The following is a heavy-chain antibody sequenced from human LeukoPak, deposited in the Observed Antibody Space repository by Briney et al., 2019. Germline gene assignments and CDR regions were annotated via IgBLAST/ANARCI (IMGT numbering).Heavy chain of an antibody. Sequence: SETLSLTCTVSGGSISSYYWSWIRQPPGKGLEWIGYIYYSGSTNYNPSLKSRVTISVDTSKNQFSLKLSSVTAADTAVYYCARLIPTRYYGSGSYNPWGSNYYYYMDVWGKGTTVTISS. CDR2: IYYSGST. J-gene: IGHJ6*03. CDR1: GGSISSYY. CDR3: ARLIPTRYYGSGSYNPWGSNYYYYMDV. D-gene: IGHD3-10*01. V-gene: IGHV4-59*12.